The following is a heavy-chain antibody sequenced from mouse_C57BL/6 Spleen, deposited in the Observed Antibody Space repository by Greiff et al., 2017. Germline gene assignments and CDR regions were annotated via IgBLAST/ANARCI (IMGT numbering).Heavy chain of an antibody. CDR2: ISDGGSYT. CDR3: ARDRNGNYGYFDV. CDR1: GFTFSSYA. Sequence: EVQLVESGGGLVKPGGSLKLSCAASGFTFSSYAMSWVRQTPEKRLEWVATISDGGSYTYYPDNVKGRFTISRDNAKNNLYLQMSHLKSEDTAMYYCARDRNGNYGYFDVWGTGTTVTVSS. D-gene: IGHD2-1*01. V-gene: IGHV5-4*01. J-gene: IGHJ1*03.